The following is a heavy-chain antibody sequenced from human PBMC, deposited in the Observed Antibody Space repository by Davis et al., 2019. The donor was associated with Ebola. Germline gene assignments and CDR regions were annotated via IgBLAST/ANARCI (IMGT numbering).Heavy chain of an antibody. CDR2: ISADGGGRST. CDR1: GFTFSNSA. V-gene: IGHV3-23*01. CDR3: ARDGAAAMYYFDF. D-gene: IGHD6-13*01. J-gene: IGHJ4*02. Sequence: GGSLRLSCAASGFTFSNSAMSWVRQAPGKGLEWVSSISADGGGRSTYYADSVKGRFTISRDNSKNTVYLQMYSLRAEDTAVYFCARDGAAAMYYFDFWGQGTLVTVSS.